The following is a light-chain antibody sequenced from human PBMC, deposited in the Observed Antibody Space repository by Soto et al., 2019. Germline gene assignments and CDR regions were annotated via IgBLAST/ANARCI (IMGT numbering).Light chain of an antibody. V-gene: IGKV1-33*01. J-gene: IGKJ2*01. CDR2: DAS. CDR3: QQYDNLPRT. Sequence: DIQMTQSPSSLSASGGDRVTVTCQASQDISDSLNWYQQKPGKAPKLLIYDASNLETGVPSRFSGSGSGTDFTFTISSLKPEDVATYYCQQYDNLPRTFGQGTKLEIK. CDR1: QDISDS.